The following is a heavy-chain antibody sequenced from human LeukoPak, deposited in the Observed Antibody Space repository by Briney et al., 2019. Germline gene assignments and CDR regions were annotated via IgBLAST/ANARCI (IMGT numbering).Heavy chain of an antibody. CDR3: ARNNTLMMYPRGGEDKGFDY. CDR2: IYYSGST. J-gene: IGHJ4*02. D-gene: IGHD2-8*01. CDR1: GGSISSGSYY. Sequence: SETLSLTCTVSGGSISSGSYYWGWIRQPPGKGLEWIASIYYSGSTHYNPSLNSRVTISVDTSKNEFSLKLSSVTAADTAVYYCARNNTLMMYPRGGEDKGFDYWGQGTLVTVSS. V-gene: IGHV4-39*01.